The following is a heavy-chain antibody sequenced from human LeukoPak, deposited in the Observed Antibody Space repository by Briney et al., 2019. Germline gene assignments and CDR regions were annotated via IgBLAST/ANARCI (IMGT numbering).Heavy chain of an antibody. CDR3: ARSRYFDWLFPFDY. D-gene: IGHD3-9*01. J-gene: IGHJ4*02. V-gene: IGHV3-30*01. CDR2: ISYDGSNK. Sequence: GGSLRLSCAASGFTFSSYAMHWVRQAPGKGLEWVAVISYDGSNKYYADSVKGRFTISRDNSKNTLYLQMNSLRAEDTAVYYCARSRYFDWLFPFDYWGQGTLVTVSS. CDR1: GFTFSSYA.